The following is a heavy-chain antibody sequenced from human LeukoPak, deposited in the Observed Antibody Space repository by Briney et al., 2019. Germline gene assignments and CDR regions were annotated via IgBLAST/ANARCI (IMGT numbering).Heavy chain of an antibody. D-gene: IGHD5-12*01. Sequence: GGSLRLSCAASGFTFSNYDMNWVRQAPGKGLEWVSYISRSSSRIYYADSMKGRLTISRDNAKSSLYLQMDSLRDEDTAIYYCARDRAALARMGGMDVWGQGTTVTVFS. V-gene: IGHV3-21*01. CDR3: ARDRAALARMGGMDV. CDR2: ISRSSSRI. J-gene: IGHJ6*02. CDR1: GFTFSNYD.